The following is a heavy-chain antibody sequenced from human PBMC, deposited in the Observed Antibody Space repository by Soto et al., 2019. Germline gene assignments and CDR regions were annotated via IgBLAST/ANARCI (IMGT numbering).Heavy chain of an antibody. J-gene: IGHJ6*02. CDR1: GFTFSSYW. CDR3: ARVAGLLYYYYYYGMDV. D-gene: IGHD6-13*01. V-gene: IGHV3-7*01. Sequence: VQLVESGGGLVQPGGSLRLSCAASGFTFSSYWMSWVRQAPGKGLEWVANIKQDGSEKYYVDSVKGRFTISRDNAKNSLYLQMNSLRAEDTAVYYCARVAGLLYYYYYYGMDVWGQGTTVTVSS. CDR2: IKQDGSEK.